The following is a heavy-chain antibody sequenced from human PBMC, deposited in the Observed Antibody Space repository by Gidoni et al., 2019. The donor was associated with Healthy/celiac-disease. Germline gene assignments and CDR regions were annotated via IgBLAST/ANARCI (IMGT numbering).Heavy chain of an antibody. J-gene: IGHJ2*01. Sequence: QVQLQESGPGLVKPSETLSLTCTVSGGSISSYYWSWIRQPPGKGLEWIGYIYYSGSTNYNPSLKSRVTISVDTSKNQFSLKLSSVTAADTAVYYCARAVVVTADHWYFDLWGRGTLVTVSS. CDR1: GGSISSYY. D-gene: IGHD2-21*02. CDR2: IYYSGST. CDR3: ARAVVVTADHWYFDL. V-gene: IGHV4-59*01.